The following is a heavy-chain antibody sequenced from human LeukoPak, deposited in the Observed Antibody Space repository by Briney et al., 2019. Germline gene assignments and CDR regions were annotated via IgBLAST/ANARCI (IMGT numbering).Heavy chain of an antibody. V-gene: IGHV1-24*01. CDR3: ATSYYGSGSYSNYMDV. J-gene: IGHJ6*03. CDR1: GYTLTELS. Sequence: GASVKVSCKVSGYTLTELSMHWVRQAPGKGLEWMGGFDPEDGETIYAQKFQGRVTMTEDTSTDTAYMELSSLRSEDTAVYYCATSYYGSGSYSNYMDVWGKGTTVTISS. CDR2: FDPEDGET. D-gene: IGHD3-10*01.